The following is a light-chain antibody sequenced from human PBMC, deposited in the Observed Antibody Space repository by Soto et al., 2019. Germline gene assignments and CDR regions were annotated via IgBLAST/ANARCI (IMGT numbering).Light chain of an antibody. CDR3: QQYNSYPWT. CDR2: HAY. V-gene: IGKV1-5*01. J-gene: IGKJ1*01. Sequence: DIQMTQSPSTLSASVGDRVTLTCRASQSISSWLAWYQQKPGKAPKLLIYHAYSLESGVPSRFSGSESGTEFTLTINSLQPDDFATYYCQQYNSYPWTFGQGPKVEI. CDR1: QSISSW.